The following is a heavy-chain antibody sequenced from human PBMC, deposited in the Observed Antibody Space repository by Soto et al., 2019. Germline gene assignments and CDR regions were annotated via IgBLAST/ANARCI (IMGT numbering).Heavy chain of an antibody. J-gene: IGHJ6*02. D-gene: IGHD6-13*01. CDR2: IYYSGTT. CDR3: ARDLSSSWGYYYGMDV. Sequence: SETLSLTCTVSGGSISSGDYFWSWIRQPPGKGLEWIGYIYYSGTTSYNPSLKSRVTISVDTSKNQFSLKLSSVTAADTAVYYCARDLSSSWGYYYGMDVWGQGTTVTVSS. CDR1: GGSISSGDYF. V-gene: IGHV4-30-4*02.